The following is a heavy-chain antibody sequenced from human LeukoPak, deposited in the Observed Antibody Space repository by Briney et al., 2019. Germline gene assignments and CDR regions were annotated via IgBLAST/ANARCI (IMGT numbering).Heavy chain of an antibody. CDR3: ARVVAVAAKDY. V-gene: IGHV3-74*01. J-gene: IGHJ4*02. CDR2: INSDENST. Sequence: GGSLRLSCAASGFTFSSYWMHWVRQAPGKGLVWVSRINSDENSTSYADSVKGRFTISRDNAKNTLYLQMNSLRAEDTAVYYCARVVAVAAKDYWGQGTLVTVSS. CDR1: GFTFSSYW. D-gene: IGHD6-19*01.